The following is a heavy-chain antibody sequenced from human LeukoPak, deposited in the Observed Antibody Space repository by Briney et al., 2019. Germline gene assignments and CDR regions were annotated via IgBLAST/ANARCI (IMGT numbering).Heavy chain of an antibody. CDR1: GFTFSDYY. J-gene: IGHJ4*02. CDR2: ISSSGSTI. V-gene: IGHV3-11*01. CDR3: ARAKLKREVVIYFDY. D-gene: IGHD3-22*01. Sequence: GGSLRLSCAASGFTFSDYYMSWIRQAPGKGLEWVSYISSSGSTIYYADSVKGRFTISRDNAKNSLYLQMNSLRAEDTAVYYCARAKLKREVVIYFDYWGQGTLVTVSS.